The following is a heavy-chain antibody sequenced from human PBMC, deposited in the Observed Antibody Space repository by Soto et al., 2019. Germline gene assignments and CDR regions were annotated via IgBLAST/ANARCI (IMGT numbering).Heavy chain of an antibody. CDR2: TSYDGSNK. CDR3: ARDWETSATGLIDS. J-gene: IGHJ4*02. CDR1: GFTFSSYA. D-gene: IGHD3-9*01. Sequence: PGGSLRLSCLASGFTFSSYALHWVRQAPGKGLEWVAVTSYDGSNKYYADSVEGRFTISRDNSKNTLYLQTSSLTTEDTAMYYCARDWETSATGLIDSWGQGTMVTVSS. V-gene: IGHV3-30-3*01.